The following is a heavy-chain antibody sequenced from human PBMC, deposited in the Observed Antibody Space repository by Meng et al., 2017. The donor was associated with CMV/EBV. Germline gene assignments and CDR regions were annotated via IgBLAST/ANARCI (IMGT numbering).Heavy chain of an antibody. CDR2: IYYSGST. CDR3: VTWLWFGELSGYYFDY. Sequence: QLHRQEVGPGLVKTSETLSLTCTVSGGSISSSSYYWGWIRQPPGKGLEWIGSIYYSGSTYYNPSLKSRVTISVDTSKNQFSLKLSSVTAADTAVYYCVTWLWFGELSGYYFDYWGQGTLVTVSS. V-gene: IGHV4-39*07. D-gene: IGHD3-10*01. CDR1: GGSISSSSYY. J-gene: IGHJ4*02.